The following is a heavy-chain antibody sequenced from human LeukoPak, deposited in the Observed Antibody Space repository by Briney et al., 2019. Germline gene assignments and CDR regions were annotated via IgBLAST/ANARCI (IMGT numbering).Heavy chain of an antibody. CDR1: GFTLYDYG. J-gene: IGHJ6*03. CDR2: FNWNGDTI. Sequence: GGSLRLSCAASGFTLYDYGMTWVRQAPGKGLEWVSGFNWNGDTIGYADSVKARFTISRDNAKNSLYLQMNSLRAEDTAVYYCAREGCSSTSCYVFYYYYMDVWGKGTTVTVSS. CDR3: AREGCSSTSCYVFYYYYMDV. V-gene: IGHV3-20*04. D-gene: IGHD2-2*01.